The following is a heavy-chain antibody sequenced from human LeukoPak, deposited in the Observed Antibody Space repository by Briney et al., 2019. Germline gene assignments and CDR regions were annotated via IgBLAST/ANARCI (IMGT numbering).Heavy chain of an antibody. CDR1: GGSFSGYY. V-gene: IGHV4-34*01. CDR3: ARRAIAARPWDY. J-gene: IGHJ4*02. D-gene: IGHD6-6*01. CDR2: INHSGST. Sequence: SETLSLTCAVYGGSFSGYYWSWIRQPPGKGLEWIGEINHSGSTNYNPSLKSRVTISVDTSKNQFSLKLSSVTAADTAVYYCARRAIAARPWDYWGRGTLVTVSS.